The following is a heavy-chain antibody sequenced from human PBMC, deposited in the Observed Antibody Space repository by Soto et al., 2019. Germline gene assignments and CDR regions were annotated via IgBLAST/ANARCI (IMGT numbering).Heavy chain of an antibody. J-gene: IGHJ4*02. CDR2: ISGSGGST. V-gene: IGHV3-23*01. CDR3: ARTLRYCSGDSCYYFDY. CDR1: GFTFSSYW. Sequence: PGGSLRLSCAASGFTFSSYWMSWVRQAPGKGLEWVSAISGSGGSTYYADSVKGRFTISRDNSKNTLYLQRNSLRAEDTGVYYCARTLRYCSGDSCYYFDYWGQGTLVTVSS. D-gene: IGHD2-15*01.